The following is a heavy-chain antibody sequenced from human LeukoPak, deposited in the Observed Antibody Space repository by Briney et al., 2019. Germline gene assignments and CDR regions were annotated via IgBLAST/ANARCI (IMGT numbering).Heavy chain of an antibody. CDR3: ARDEYDILTGYSDFFDY. V-gene: IGHV3-11*01. CDR2: ISSSGSTI. D-gene: IGHD3-9*01. Sequence: GGSLRLSCAASGFTFSDYYMSWIRRAPGKGLEWVSYISSSGSTIYYADSVKGRFTISRDNAKNSLYLQMNSLRAEDTAVYHCARDEYDILTGYSDFFDYWGQGTLVTVSS. CDR1: GFTFSDYY. J-gene: IGHJ4*02.